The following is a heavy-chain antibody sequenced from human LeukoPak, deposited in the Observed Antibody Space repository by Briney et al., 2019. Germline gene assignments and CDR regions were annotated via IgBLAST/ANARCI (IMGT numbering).Heavy chain of an antibody. V-gene: IGHV3-21*01. CDR2: ISSSSSYI. Sequence: PGGSLRLSCAASGFTFSGYSMNWVRQAPGKGLEWVSSISSSSSYIYYADSVKGRFTISRDNAKNSLYLQMNSLRVEDTALYYCARRAPSHDFDDWGQGTLVTVSS. J-gene: IGHJ4*02. CDR3: ARRAPSHDFDD. CDR1: GFTFSGYS.